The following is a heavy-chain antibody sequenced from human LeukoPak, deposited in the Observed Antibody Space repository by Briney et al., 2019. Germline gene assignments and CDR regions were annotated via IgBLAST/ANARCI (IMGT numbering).Heavy chain of an antibody. Sequence: SETLSLTCTVSGGSISSGGYYWSWIRQHPGKGLEWIGYIYYSGSTYYNPSLKSRVTISVDTSENQFSLKLSSVTAADTAVYYCARGRGSGSFADYWGQGTLVTVSS. CDR1: GGSISSGGYY. D-gene: IGHD3-10*01. J-gene: IGHJ4*02. V-gene: IGHV4-31*03. CDR3: ARGRGSGSFADY. CDR2: IYYSGST.